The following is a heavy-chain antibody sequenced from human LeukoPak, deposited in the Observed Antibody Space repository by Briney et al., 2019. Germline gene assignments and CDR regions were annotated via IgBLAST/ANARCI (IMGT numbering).Heavy chain of an antibody. CDR1: ARSISSYY. Sequence: TETLSLTFTLVARSISSYYGSCIRQPPRKGLEWIGYIYYSGSTNYNPSLKSRVTISVDTSKNQFSLKLSSVTAADTAVYYCARGDAPSAYYYYYYMDVWGKGTTVTVSS. CDR3: ARGDAPSAYYYYYYMDV. CDR2: IYYSGST. J-gene: IGHJ6*03. V-gene: IGHV4-59*01. D-gene: IGHD2-2*01.